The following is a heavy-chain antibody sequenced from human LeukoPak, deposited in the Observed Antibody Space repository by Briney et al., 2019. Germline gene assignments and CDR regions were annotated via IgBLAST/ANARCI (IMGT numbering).Heavy chain of an antibody. D-gene: IGHD3/OR15-3a*01. CDR3: TMTFAGAHYYHILV. Sequence: PSETLSLTCTVAGDSITPYYWSWNRQSPGGSLEYIGFISGTGTTNYNPSLRGRVSISVDTSKSQFSLKLKSVTAADSAIYYCTMTFAGAHYYHILVWGAGTAVTVSS. CDR1: GDSITPYY. CDR2: ISGTGTT. V-gene: IGHV4-59*08. J-gene: IGHJ6*03.